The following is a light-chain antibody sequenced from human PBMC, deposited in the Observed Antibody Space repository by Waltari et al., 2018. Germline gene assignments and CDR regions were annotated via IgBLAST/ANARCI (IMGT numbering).Light chain of an antibody. CDR2: DVS. CDR1: SSDVGGYDF. Sequence: QSALTQPASVSASPGQSITISCTGTSSDVGGYDFVSWYQQHPGKAPKLMVYDVSYRPSGVADRLFGSKSGNTAALTISALQAADEADYYCTSNTSSYTYVFGTGTKVTVL. CDR3: TSNTSSYTYV. J-gene: IGLJ1*01. V-gene: IGLV2-14*03.